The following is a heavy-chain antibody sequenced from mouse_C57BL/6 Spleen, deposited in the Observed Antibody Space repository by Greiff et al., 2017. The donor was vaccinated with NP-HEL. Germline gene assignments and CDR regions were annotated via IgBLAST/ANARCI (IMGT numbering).Heavy chain of an antibody. V-gene: IGHV1-50*01. CDR1: GYTFTSYW. D-gene: IGHD1-1*01. Sequence: QVQLQQPGAELVKPGASVKLSCKASGYTFTSYWIQWVKQRPGQGLEWIGEIDPSDSYTNYNQKFKGKATLTVDTSSSTAYMQLSSLTSEDSAVYYCARGYYGSSYPYAMDYWGQGTSVTVSS. CDR2: IDPSDSYT. J-gene: IGHJ4*01. CDR3: ARGYYGSSYPYAMDY.